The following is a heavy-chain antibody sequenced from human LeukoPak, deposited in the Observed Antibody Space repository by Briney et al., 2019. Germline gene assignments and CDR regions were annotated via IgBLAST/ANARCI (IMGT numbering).Heavy chain of an antibody. CDR3: TRQDTMIVVFSTPNYYYYMDV. Sequence: SETLSLTRLCSGGSISSSGYYLGWLRQPPGEGPEWIGNIYCSGSTYYNPSLKSRVTIAVDTSKNQFSLKLSSVTAADTAVYYCTRQDTMIVVFSTPNYYYYMDVWGKGTTVTVSS. D-gene: IGHD3-22*01. J-gene: IGHJ6*03. V-gene: IGHV4-39*01. CDR1: GGSISSSGYY. CDR2: IYCSGST.